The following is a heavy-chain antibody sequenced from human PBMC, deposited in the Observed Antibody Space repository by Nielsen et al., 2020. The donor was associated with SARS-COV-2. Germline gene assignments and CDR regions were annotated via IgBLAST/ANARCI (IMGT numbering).Heavy chain of an antibody. Sequence: SGLTLVKPTQTLTLTCTFSGFSLSTSGMCVSWIRQPPGKALEWLALIDWDDDKYYSTSLKTRLTITKDTSKNQVVLTMTNMDPVDTATYYCAHSPPPNVYYYDDYYFDYWGQGTLVTVSS. CDR2: IDWDDDK. J-gene: IGHJ4*02. CDR3: AHSPPPNVYYYDDYYFDY. V-gene: IGHV2-70*12. D-gene: IGHD3-22*01. CDR1: GFSLSTSGMC.